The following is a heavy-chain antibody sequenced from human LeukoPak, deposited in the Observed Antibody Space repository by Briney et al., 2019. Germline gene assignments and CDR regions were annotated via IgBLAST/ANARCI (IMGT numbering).Heavy chain of an antibody. Sequence: SETLSLTCAVYGGSFSGYYWSWIRQPPGKGLEWIGSIYYSGSTYYNPSLKSRVTISVDTSKNQFSLKLSSVTAADTAVYYCARDQVGDSGWSRYYYYYYMDVRGKGTTVTVSS. J-gene: IGHJ6*03. CDR1: GGSFSGYY. D-gene: IGHD6-19*01. CDR2: IYYSGST. CDR3: ARDQVGDSGWSRYYYYYYMDV. V-gene: IGHV4-34*01.